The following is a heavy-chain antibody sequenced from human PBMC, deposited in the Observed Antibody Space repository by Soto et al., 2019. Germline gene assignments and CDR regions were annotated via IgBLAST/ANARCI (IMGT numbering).Heavy chain of an antibody. D-gene: IGHD4-17*01. V-gene: IGHV4-30-4*01. CDR3: ASSKGGRDPYGYYSFLFGP. CDR1: GGSISSGDYY. Sequence: QVQLQESGPGLVKPSQTLSLTCTVSGGSISSGDYYWSWIRQPPGKGLEWIGYIYYSGSTYYNPSLKSRVTISVDTSKNQFSLKLSSVTAADTAVYYCASSKGGRDPYGYYSFLFGPWGQGTLVTVSS. J-gene: IGHJ5*02. CDR2: IYYSGST.